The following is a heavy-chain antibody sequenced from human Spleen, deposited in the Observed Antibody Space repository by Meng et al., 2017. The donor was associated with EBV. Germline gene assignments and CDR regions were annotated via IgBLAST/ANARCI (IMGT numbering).Heavy chain of an antibody. J-gene: IGHJ4*02. CDR3: ARGTIRGNRRYMEYYHY. D-gene: IGHD3-3*02. Sequence: VRLQQWCAALFKPSENLDPTCAVYGGSFPGYFWGWIRQPPGKGLEWIGEVSHSGGSNYNAPLKSRVTISMDTSVNQISLRLDSVTAADTAVYYCARGTIRGNRRYMEYYHYWGQGTLVTVSS. CDR2: VSHSGGS. V-gene: IGHV4-34*01. CDR1: GGSFPGYF.